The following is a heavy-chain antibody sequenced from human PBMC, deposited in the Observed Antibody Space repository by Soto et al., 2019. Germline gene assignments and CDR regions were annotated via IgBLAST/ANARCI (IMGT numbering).Heavy chain of an antibody. Sequence: PSETLSLTCTVSGGSISSYYWSWIRQPPGKGLEWIGYIYYSGSTNYNPSLKSRVTISVDTSKNQFSLKLSSVTAADTAVYYCALTTVTSGGFDYWGQGTLVTVSS. CDR2: IYYSGST. CDR1: GGSISSYY. CDR3: ALTTVTSGGFDY. J-gene: IGHJ4*02. V-gene: IGHV4-59*08. D-gene: IGHD4-17*01.